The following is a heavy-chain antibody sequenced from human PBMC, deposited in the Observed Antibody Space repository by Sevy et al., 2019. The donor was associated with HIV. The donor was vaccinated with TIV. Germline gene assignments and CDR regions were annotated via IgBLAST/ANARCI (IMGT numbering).Heavy chain of an antibody. CDR1: GFTFSSYS. V-gene: IGHV3-48*02. CDR3: ARDEYCTNGVCYHYYYYGMDV. Sequence: GGSLRLSCAASGFTFSSYSMNWVRQAPGKGLEWVSYISSSSSTIYYADSVKGRFTISRDNAKNSLYLQMNSLRDEETAVYYCARDEYCTNGVCYHYYYYGMDVWGQGTTVTVSS. J-gene: IGHJ6*02. D-gene: IGHD2-8*01. CDR2: ISSSSSTI.